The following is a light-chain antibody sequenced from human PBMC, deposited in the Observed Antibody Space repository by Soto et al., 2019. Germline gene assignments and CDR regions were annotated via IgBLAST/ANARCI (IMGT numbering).Light chain of an antibody. CDR2: DAS. CDR1: QSISGW. CDR3: QHYDSYPWA. V-gene: IGKV1-5*01. Sequence: DIQMTQSPSSLSASVGDSVTITCRASQSISGWLAWYQQKPGEAPKVLIYDASSLEIGPPSRFSGSGSGTEFTLTISSLQPDDFATYYCQHYDSYPWAFGQGTKVEIK. J-gene: IGKJ1*01.